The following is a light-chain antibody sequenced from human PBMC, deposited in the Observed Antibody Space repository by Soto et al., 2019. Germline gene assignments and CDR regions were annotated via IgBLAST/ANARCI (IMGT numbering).Light chain of an antibody. CDR3: QQYGTTPRT. CDR1: QSVSSTY. CDR2: GAS. V-gene: IGKV3-20*01. Sequence: ESVFTQSPRTLSLSPGERAPLSCRASQSVSSTYLAWYQQKPGQAPRLLIYGASSRATGIPDRFSGSGSGTDFTLTISRLEPEDFAVYYCQQYGTTPRTFGQGTKVDIK. J-gene: IGKJ1*01.